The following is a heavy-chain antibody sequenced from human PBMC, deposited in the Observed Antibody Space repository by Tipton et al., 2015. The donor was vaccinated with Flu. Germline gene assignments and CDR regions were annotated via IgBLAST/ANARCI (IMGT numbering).Heavy chain of an antibody. J-gene: IGHJ6*02. D-gene: IGHD3-16*01. CDR3: ASSIKGGYYDGKDV. CDR1: GGSISSYY. V-gene: IGHV4-4*07. Sequence: TLSLTCTVSGGSISSYYWSWIRQPAGKGLEWIGRIYTSGSTNYNPSLKSRVTMSVDTSKNQFSLKLSSVTAADTAVYYCASSIKGGYYDGKDVWGQGTTVTVSS. CDR2: IYTSGST.